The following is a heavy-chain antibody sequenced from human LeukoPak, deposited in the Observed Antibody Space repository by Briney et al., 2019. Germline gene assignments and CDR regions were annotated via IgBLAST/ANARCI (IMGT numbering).Heavy chain of an antibody. J-gene: IGHJ6*02. CDR3: AKAATVTRSYYYGMDV. D-gene: IGHD4-17*01. Sequence: PGGSLRLSCSASGFTFSDSPMNWVRQAPGKGLQWLSYINKDSKYIYYSESVRGRFTISRDNAKNSLFLQMNSLRAEDTAVYYCAKAATVTRSYYYGMDVWGQGTTVTVSS. CDR2: INKDSKYI. V-gene: IGHV3-11*05. CDR1: GFTFSDSP.